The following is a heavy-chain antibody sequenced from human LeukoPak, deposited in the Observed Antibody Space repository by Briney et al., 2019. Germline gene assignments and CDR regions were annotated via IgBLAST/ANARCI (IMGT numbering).Heavy chain of an antibody. V-gene: IGHV3-23*01. D-gene: IGHD1-20*01. CDR1: GFTFHNYV. CDR2: ISGSGGST. Sequence: PGGSLRLSCTASGFTFHNYVMTWVRQAPGKGLEWVSAISGSGGSTYYADSVKGRFTISRDNSKNTLYLQMNSLRAEDTAVYYCAKDQYNKERAFDIWGQGTMVTVSS. J-gene: IGHJ3*02. CDR3: AKDQYNKERAFDI.